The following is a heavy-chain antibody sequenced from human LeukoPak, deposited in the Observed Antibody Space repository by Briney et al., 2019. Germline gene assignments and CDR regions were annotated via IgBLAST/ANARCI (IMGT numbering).Heavy chain of an antibody. D-gene: IGHD3-10*01. CDR1: GGSISSYY. Sequence: PSETLSLTCTVSGGSISSYYWSWIRQPPGKGLEWIGYIYYSGSTNYNPSLKSRVTISVDTSKNQFSLKLSSVTAADTAVYYCAGITMVRGVTVIDYWGQGTLVTVSS. V-gene: IGHV4-59*01. CDR2: IYYSGST. CDR3: AGITMVRGVTVIDY. J-gene: IGHJ4*02.